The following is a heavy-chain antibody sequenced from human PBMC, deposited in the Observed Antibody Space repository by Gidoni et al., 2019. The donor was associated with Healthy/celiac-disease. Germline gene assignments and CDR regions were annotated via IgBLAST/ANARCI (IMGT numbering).Heavy chain of an antibody. D-gene: IGHD3-22*01. CDR3: ARVVTYDYDTSGFTASGEAFDI. CDR1: GYTFPSYG. V-gene: IGHV1-18*04. CDR2: FSAHKGRA. J-gene: IGHJ3*02. Sequence: VQLVQSGAALKKPGASVKVSCKVSGYTFPSYGVAWGRQAPGHGLEWMGLFSAHKGRADYAEKFQGRVTMTTDSSTATAYMELRSLGSDDTAVYHCARVVTYDYDTSGFTASGEAFDIWGQGTVVTVSS.